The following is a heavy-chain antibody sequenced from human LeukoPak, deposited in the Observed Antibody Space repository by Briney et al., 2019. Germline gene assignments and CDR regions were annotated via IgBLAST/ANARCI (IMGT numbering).Heavy chain of an antibody. J-gene: IGHJ3*01. V-gene: IGHV1-69*04. CDR3: ARMATSDPFDV. D-gene: IGHD5-24*01. CDR2: IIPIFGIT. CDR1: GGTFSSYA. Sequence: GASVKVSCKASGGTFSSYAISWVRQAPGQGLEWMGRIIPIFGITNYAQKFQGRVTIIADKSTGTAYMDLSSLRSEDTAVYYCARMATSDPFDVWGQGTMVTVSS.